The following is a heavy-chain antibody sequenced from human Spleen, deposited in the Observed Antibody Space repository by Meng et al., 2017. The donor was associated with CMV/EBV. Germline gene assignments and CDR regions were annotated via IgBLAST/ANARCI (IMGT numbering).Heavy chain of an antibody. Sequence: SVKVSCKASGDTFSSYAISWVRQAPGQWLEWMGGIIPIFHTTNYAQKFQGRVTITTDESTSTAYMELSRLRSDDSAVYYCARADFWSGYSQYFQHWGQGTLVTVSS. V-gene: IGHV1-69*05. CDR3: ARADFWSGYSQYFQH. J-gene: IGHJ1*01. D-gene: IGHD3-3*01. CDR1: GDTFSSYA. CDR2: IIPIFHTT.